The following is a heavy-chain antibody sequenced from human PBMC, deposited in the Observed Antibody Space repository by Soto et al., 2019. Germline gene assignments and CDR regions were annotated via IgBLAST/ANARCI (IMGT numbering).Heavy chain of an antibody. D-gene: IGHD3-16*01. J-gene: IGHJ4*02. CDR1: GGSIGGYF. CDR3: ARSLRNDLFDY. V-gene: IGHV4-59*01. CDR2: IYYTGST. Sequence: SETRSLTCTVSGGSIGGYFGDWIRQPPGKGLELIGYIYYTGSTNYHPSLKNRVTISVDTSQNQFSLKLNSVTAADTAVYFCARSLRNDLFDYWGQGALVTGSS.